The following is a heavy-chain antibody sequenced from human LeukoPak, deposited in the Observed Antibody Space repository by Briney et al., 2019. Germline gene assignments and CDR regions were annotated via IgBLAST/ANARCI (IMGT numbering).Heavy chain of an antibody. CDR3: AKTFIAVANPIDY. V-gene: IGHV3-23*01. J-gene: IGHJ4*02. D-gene: IGHD6-19*01. Sequence: PGGSLRLSCAASGFTFSSYAMSWVRQAPGKELEWVSVISGGGTSTYYADSVKGRFTISKDNSRNTLYLQMNSLRAEDTAVYYCAKTFIAVANPIDYWGQGTLVTVSS. CDR2: ISGGGTST. CDR1: GFTFSSYA.